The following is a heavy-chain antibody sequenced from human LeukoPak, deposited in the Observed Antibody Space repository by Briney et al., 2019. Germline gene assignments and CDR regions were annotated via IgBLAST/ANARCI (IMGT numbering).Heavy chain of an antibody. CDR3: VRDGTINYGPSYFGY. D-gene: IGHD3-16*01. CDR2: IKQDGSEQ. J-gene: IGHJ4*02. CDR1: GFTFSRYR. V-gene: IGHV3-7*01. Sequence: GGSLRLSCAASGFTFSRYRMSWVRQPPGKGLEWVANIKQDGSEQYYVDSVKGRFTISRDNAKDSLYLQMHSLRAEDTALYYCVRDGTINYGPSYFGYWGQGALVTVSS.